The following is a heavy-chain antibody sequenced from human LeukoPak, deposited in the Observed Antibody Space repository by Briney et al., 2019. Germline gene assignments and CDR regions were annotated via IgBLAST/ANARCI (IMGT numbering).Heavy chain of an antibody. CDR1: GGSFSGYY. Sequence: SETLSLTCAVYGGSFSGYYWSWIRQPPGKGLEWIGEINHSGSTNYNPSPKSRVTISVHTSKNQFSLKLSSVTAADTAVCYCARGRDSSETRNDYWGQGTLVTVSS. CDR2: INHSGST. V-gene: IGHV4-34*01. J-gene: IGHJ4*02. D-gene: IGHD3-22*01. CDR3: ARGRDSSETRNDY.